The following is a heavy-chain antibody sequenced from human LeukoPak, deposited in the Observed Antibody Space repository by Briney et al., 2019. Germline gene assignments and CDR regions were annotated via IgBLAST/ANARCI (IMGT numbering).Heavy chain of an antibody. CDR2: IYYSGCT. J-gene: IGHJ4*02. V-gene: IGHV4-61*01. CDR3: ARSPVPYRTIDY. CDR1: GGSVSSGSYY. Sequence: PSETLSLTCTVSGGSVSSGSYYWSWIRQPPGKGLEWIGYIYYSGCTNYNPSLKSRVTISVDTSKNQFSLKLSSVTAADTAVYYCARSPVPYRTIDYWGQGTLVTVSS. D-gene: IGHD1-7*01.